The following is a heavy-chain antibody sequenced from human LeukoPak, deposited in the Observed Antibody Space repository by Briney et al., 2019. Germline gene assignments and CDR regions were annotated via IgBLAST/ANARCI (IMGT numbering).Heavy chain of an antibody. CDR3: ARDMVVNAIRTWYFDL. CDR2: ISSSSSYI. V-gene: IGHV3-21*01. D-gene: IGHD2-21*01. Sequence: GGSLRLSCAASGFTFSSYSMNWIRQAPGKGLEWVSSISSSSSYIYYADSVKGRFTISRDNAKNSLYLQMNSLRAEDTAVYYCARDMVVNAIRTWYFDLWGRGTLVTVSS. J-gene: IGHJ2*01. CDR1: GFTFSSYS.